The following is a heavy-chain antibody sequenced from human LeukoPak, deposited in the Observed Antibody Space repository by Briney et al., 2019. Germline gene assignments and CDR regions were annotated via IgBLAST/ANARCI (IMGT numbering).Heavy chain of an antibody. J-gene: IGHJ3*02. D-gene: IGHD5-18*01. V-gene: IGHV4-61*01. CDR3: ARGGGYSYGYAFDI. CDR1: GGSVSSGSYY. CDR2: IYYSGGT. Sequence: SETLSLTCTVSGGSVSSGSYYWSWIRQPPGKGLEWIGYIYYSGGTNYDPSLKSRVTISIDTSKNQFSLKLSSVTAADTAVFYCARGGGYSYGYAFDIWGQGTMVTVS.